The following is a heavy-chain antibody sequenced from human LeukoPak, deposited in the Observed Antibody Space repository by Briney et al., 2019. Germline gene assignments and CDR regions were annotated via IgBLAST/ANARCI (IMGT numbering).Heavy chain of an antibody. D-gene: IGHD5-12*01. Sequence: GGSLRLSCAASGFTFRSYTMHWVRQAPGKGLEWVAVISYDGSNKDYADSVKGRFTISRDNSKNTLYLQMNSLRAEDTALYYCAKDTGYSGYGFAFDIWGQGTMVTVSS. CDR3: AKDTGYSGYGFAFDI. CDR1: GFTFRSYT. J-gene: IGHJ3*02. CDR2: ISYDGSNK. V-gene: IGHV3-30-3*01.